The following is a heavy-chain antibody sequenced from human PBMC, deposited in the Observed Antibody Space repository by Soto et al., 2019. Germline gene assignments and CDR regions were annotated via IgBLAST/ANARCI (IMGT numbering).Heavy chain of an antibody. CDR1: GGTFSTYG. CDR3: ARKVTTPAFIPTPSYYFFGMDV. D-gene: IGHD4-17*01. Sequence: QVQLVQSGAEVKKPGSSVKVSCKASGGTFSTYGISWVRQAPGQGLEWMGGIIPIFGTPNYAQKFQGRVTINADESMSTASLELSSLRSEDTAIYYCARKVTTPAFIPTPSYYFFGMDVCGQGTTVTVSS. J-gene: IGHJ6*02. CDR2: IIPIFGTP. V-gene: IGHV1-69*12.